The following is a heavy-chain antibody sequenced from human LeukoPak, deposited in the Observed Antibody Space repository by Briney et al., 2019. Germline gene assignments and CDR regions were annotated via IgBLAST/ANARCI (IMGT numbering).Heavy chain of an antibody. CDR2: INPNSGGT. Sequence: ASVKVSCKASGYTFTGYYMHWVRQAPGQGLEWMGWINPNSGGTIYAQKFQGRVTMTRDTSISTAYMELSRLRSDDTAVYYCASGSFTGATTQIRFDYWGQGTLVTVSS. D-gene: IGHD1-26*01. J-gene: IGHJ4*02. CDR1: GYTFTGYY. V-gene: IGHV1-2*02. CDR3: ASGSFTGATTQIRFDY.